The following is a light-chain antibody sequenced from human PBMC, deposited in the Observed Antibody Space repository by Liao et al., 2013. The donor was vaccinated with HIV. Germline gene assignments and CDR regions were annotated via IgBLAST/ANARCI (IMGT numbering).Light chain of an antibody. Sequence: SYVLTQPPSVSVAPGETATITCGGNNIGSKSVHWYQQKPGQAPVLVIHYDSARPSGIPERFSGSNSGSTATLTISRVEAGDEADYYCQLWDSSSDYVVFGGGTELTVL. V-gene: IGLV3-21*01. CDR1: NIGSKS. J-gene: IGLJ2*01. CDR2: YDS. CDR3: QLWDSSSDYVV.